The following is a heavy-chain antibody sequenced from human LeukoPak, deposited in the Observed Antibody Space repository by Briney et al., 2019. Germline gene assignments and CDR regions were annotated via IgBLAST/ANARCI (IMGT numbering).Heavy chain of an antibody. J-gene: IGHJ4*02. CDR2: IYYSGST. CDR3: ARRFVCTNGVCYLRYPFDY. CDR1: GGSISSSSYS. Sequence: PSETLSLTCTVSGGSISSSSYSWGWIRQPPGKGLEWIGSIYYSGSTYYNPSLKSRVTISVDTSKNQFSLKLSSVTAADTAVYYCARRFVCTNGVCYLRYPFDYWGQGTLVTVSS. V-gene: IGHV4-39*01. D-gene: IGHD2-8*01.